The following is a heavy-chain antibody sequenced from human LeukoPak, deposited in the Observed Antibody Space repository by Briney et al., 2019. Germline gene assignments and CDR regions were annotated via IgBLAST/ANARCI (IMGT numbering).Heavy chain of an antibody. J-gene: IGHJ5*02. CDR1: GGSFSGYY. CDR2: INHSGST. D-gene: IGHD3-3*01. Sequence: SETLSLTCAVYGGSFSGYYWSWIRQPPGKGLEWMGEINHSGSTNYNPSLKRPVTISADTSKNPFSLKLSSVTAADTAVYYCARRSGPLGVFWSGFERWFDPWGQGTLVTVSS. CDR3: ARRSGPLGVFWSGFERWFDP. V-gene: IGHV4-34*01.